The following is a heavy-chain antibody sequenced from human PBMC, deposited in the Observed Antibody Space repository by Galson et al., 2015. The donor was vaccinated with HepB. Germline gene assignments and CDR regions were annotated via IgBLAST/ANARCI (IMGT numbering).Heavy chain of an antibody. CDR1: GFTFSSYA. J-gene: IGHJ2*01. CDR3: AKAGITMVRGVTYWYFDL. D-gene: IGHD3-10*01. CDR2: ISGSGGST. Sequence: SLRLSCAASGFTFSSYAMSWVRQAPGKGLEWVSAISGSGGSTYYADSAKGRFTISRDNSKNTLYLQMNSLRAEDTAVYYCAKAGITMVRGVTYWYFDLWGRGTLVTVSS. V-gene: IGHV3-23*01.